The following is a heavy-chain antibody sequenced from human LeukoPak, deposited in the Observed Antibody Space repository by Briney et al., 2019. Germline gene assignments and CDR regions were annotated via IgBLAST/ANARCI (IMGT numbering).Heavy chain of an antibody. CDR1: GLTFTRYW. D-gene: IGHD3-16*01. CDR3: ARGMRGSSAFDY. V-gene: IGHV3-74*01. Sequence: GGSLRLSCAASGLTFTRYWMHWVRQAPGKGLVWVSRINSAGNTTDYADSVKGRFSISRDNSKKPLLLKMNKLRVDATALYYFARGMRGSSAFDYWGQGTLVTVSS. J-gene: IGHJ4*02. CDR2: INSAGNTT.